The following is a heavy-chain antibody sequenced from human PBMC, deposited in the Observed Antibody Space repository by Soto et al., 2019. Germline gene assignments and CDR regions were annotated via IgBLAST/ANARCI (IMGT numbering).Heavy chain of an antibody. CDR3: ARGLAVAGTSLIIDS. Sequence: QVQLVQSGAEVKKPGASVKVSCKASGYTFTVYYMHWVRQAPGQGLEWMGWINPNSGGTDYAQNFQGRVTMTRDTSISTVYMELSRLRSDDTAVYYCARGLAVAGTSLIIDSWGQGNLVTVSS. CDR2: INPNSGGT. J-gene: IGHJ4*02. V-gene: IGHV1-2*02. CDR1: GYTFTVYY. D-gene: IGHD6-19*01.